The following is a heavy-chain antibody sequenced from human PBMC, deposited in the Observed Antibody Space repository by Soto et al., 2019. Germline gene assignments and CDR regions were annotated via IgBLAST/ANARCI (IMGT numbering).Heavy chain of an antibody. CDR1: GGSFITYF. CDR2: INQSGSS. Sequence: SETLSLTCSVDGGSFITYFWTWVRQPPGKGLEWIGEINQSGSSSYNPSLESRVSISVDTSKKQFSLKLSSVTAADTAVYYCARERRVVGGYSSSWYDYFDSWGQGTLVTVSS. J-gene: IGHJ4*02. D-gene: IGHD6-13*01. CDR3: ARERRVVGGYSSSWYDYFDS. V-gene: IGHV4-34*01.